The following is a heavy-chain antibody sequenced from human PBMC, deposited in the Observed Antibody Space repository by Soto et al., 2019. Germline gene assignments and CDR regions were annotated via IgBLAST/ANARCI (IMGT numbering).Heavy chain of an antibody. CDR2: IYTSGST. CDR3: ARGGRYYGSGSFPFDP. J-gene: IGHJ5*02. D-gene: IGHD3-10*01. V-gene: IGHV4-4*07. CDR1: GGSISSYY. Sequence: QVQLQESGPGLVKPSETLSLTCTVSGGSISSYYWSWIRQPAGKGLEWIGRIYTSGSTNYNPSLKSRVTMSVDTSKNQCSLKLSSVTAADTAVYYCARGGRYYGSGSFPFDPWGQGTLVTVSS.